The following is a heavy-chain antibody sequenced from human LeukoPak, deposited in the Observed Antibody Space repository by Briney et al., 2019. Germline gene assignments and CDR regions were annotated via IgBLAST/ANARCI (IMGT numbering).Heavy chain of an antibody. CDR1: GFTFSSYG. Sequence: SGRSLRLSCAASGFTFSSYGMHWVRQAPGKGLEWVAVISYDGSNKYYADSVKGRFTISRDNSKNTLYLQMNSLRAEDTAVYYCAKTVYGFGELLYWGQGTLVTVSS. D-gene: IGHD3-10*01. CDR2: ISYDGSNK. CDR3: AKTVYGFGELLY. V-gene: IGHV3-30*18. J-gene: IGHJ4*02.